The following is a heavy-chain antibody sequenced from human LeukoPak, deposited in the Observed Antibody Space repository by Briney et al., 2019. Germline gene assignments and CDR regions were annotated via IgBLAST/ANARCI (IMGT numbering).Heavy chain of an antibody. D-gene: IGHD2-2*01. Sequence: GGSLRLPCAASGFTFSSSSMNWVRQAPGNGLEWVSSISNTGGYIYYADSVKGRFTISRDNAKNSLYLQMNSLRAEDTAVYYCARGERVPAAFFDYWGQGTLVTVSS. V-gene: IGHV3-21*01. J-gene: IGHJ4*02. CDR3: ARGERVPAAFFDY. CDR2: ISNTGGYI. CDR1: GFTFSSSS.